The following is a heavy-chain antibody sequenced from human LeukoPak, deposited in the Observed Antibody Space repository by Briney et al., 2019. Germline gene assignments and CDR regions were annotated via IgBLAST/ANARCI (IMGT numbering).Heavy chain of an antibody. V-gene: IGHV4-4*02. Sequence: GSLRLSCAASGFTFSSYALNWVRQPPGKGLEWIGEIYHSGSTNYNPSLKSRVTISVDKSKNQFSLKLSSVTAADTAVYYCARSRQQLALRAFDIWGQGTMVTVSS. D-gene: IGHD6-13*01. CDR1: GFTFSSYAL. J-gene: IGHJ3*02. CDR3: ARSRQQLALRAFDI. CDR2: IYHSGST.